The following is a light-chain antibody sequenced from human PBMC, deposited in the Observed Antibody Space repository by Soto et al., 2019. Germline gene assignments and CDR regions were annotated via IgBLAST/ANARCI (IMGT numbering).Light chain of an antibody. J-gene: IGKJ3*01. CDR1: QSIRSW. CDR3: QKYDRAPFT. V-gene: IGKV1-5*03. Sequence: DIQMTQSPSTLPASVVDRVTVTCLASQSIRSWLAWYQEKPGKAPKLLIYKASLLETGVPSRFSGSASGTDFTLTINSLQPEDIATYYCQKYDRAPFTFGPGTKVDIK. CDR2: KAS.